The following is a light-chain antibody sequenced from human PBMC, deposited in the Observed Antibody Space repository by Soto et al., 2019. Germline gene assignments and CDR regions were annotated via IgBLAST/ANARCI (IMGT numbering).Light chain of an antibody. V-gene: IGKV1-17*01. J-gene: IGKJ1*01. CDR2: AAA. CDR3: LQHHSYSWT. CDR1: QSISSY. Sequence: DIQMTQSPSSLSASVGDRVTITCRASQSISSYLNWYQQKPGKAPKRLIYAAASLQSGVPSRFSGSGFGTEFTLTISSLQPEDFATYYCLQHHSYSWTFGQGTKVDIK.